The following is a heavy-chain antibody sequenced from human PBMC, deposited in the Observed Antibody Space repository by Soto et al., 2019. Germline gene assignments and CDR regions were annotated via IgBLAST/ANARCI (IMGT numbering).Heavy chain of an antibody. J-gene: IGHJ6*03. V-gene: IGHV3-30*18. CDR1: GFTFSSYG. Sequence: GGSLRLSCAASGFTFSSYGMHWVRQAPGKGLEWVAVISYDGSNKYYADSVKGRFTISRDNSKNTLYLQMNSLRAEDTAVYYCAKEGGRITIFGVVTNPDMDVWGKGTTVTVSS. D-gene: IGHD3-3*01. CDR3: AKEGGRITIFGVVTNPDMDV. CDR2: ISYDGSNK.